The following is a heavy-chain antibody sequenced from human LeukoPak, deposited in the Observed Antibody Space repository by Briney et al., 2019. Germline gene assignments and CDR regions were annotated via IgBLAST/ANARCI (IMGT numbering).Heavy chain of an antibody. D-gene: IGHD2-15*01. Sequence: ASVKVSCKASGYTFTSYDINWVRQATGQGLEWMGWMNPNSGNTGYAQKFQGRVTMTRNTSISTAYMELSSLRPEDTAVYYCARGYCSGGSCYRWASLWRGYYFDYWGQGTLVTVSS. CDR3: ARGYCSGGSCYRWASLWRGYYFDY. CDR1: GYTFTSYD. V-gene: IGHV1-8*01. CDR2: MNPNSGNT. J-gene: IGHJ4*02.